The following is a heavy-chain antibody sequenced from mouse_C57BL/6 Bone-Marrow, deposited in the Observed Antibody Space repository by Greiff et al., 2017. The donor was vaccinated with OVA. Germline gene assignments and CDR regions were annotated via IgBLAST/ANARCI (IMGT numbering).Heavy chain of an antibody. CDR1: GFTFSSYT. CDR2: LSGGGGNT. J-gene: IGHJ3*01. CDR3: ARLRLTGTFAD. Sequence: DVMLVESGGGLVKPGGSLKLSCAASGFTFSSYTMSWVRQTPEKRLEWVATLSGGGGNTYYPDSVKGRFTISRDNAKNTLYMQMSSLRSEETALYYCARLRLTGTFADWGQGTLVTVSA. V-gene: IGHV5-9*01. D-gene: IGHD4-1*01.